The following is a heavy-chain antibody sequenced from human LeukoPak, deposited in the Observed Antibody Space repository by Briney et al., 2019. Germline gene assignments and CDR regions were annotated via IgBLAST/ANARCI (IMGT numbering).Heavy chain of an antibody. CDR3: ARSHYYDSSGYSRLWYFDL. J-gene: IGHJ2*01. D-gene: IGHD3-22*01. Sequence: GESLKISCKGSEYTFRGYWIAWVRQKPGEGPEWMGIIYPGDSDTRYSPSSQGQVTISVDKSISTAYLHWISLKASDTAMYYCARSHYYDSSGYSRLWYFDLWGRGTLVTVSS. CDR1: EYTFRGYW. V-gene: IGHV5-51*01. CDR2: IYPGDSDT.